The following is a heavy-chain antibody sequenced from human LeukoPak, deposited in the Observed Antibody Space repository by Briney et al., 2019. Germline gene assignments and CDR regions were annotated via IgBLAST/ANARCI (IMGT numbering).Heavy chain of an antibody. CDR2: INHSGST. D-gene: IGHD3-9*01. CDR3: AREALIRYFDWLLGGFEGNWFDP. J-gene: IGHJ5*02. V-gene: IGHV4-34*01. Sequence: SETLSLTCAVYGGSFSGYYWSWIRQPPGKGLEWIGEINHSGSTNYNPSLKSRVTISVDTSKDQFSLKLSSVTAADTAVYYCAREALIRYFDWLLGGFEGNWFDPWGQGTLVTVSS. CDR1: GGSFSGYY.